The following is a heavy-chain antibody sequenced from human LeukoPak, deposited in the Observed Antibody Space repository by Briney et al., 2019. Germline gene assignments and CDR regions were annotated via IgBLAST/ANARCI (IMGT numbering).Heavy chain of an antibody. CDR3: ARGLGGIAARRSIFRFDP. CDR2: INPSGGST. CDR1: GYTFTSYY. V-gene: IGHV1-46*01. J-gene: IGHJ5*02. D-gene: IGHD6-6*01. Sequence: ASVKVSCKASGYTFTSYYMHWVRQAPGQGLEWMGIINPSGGSTSYAQKFQGRVTMTRDTSTSTVYMELSSLRSDDTAVYYCARGLGGIAARRSIFRFDPWGQGTLVTVSS.